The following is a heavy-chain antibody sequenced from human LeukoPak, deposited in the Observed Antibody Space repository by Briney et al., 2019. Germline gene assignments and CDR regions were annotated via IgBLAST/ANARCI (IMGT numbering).Heavy chain of an antibody. J-gene: IGHJ4*02. D-gene: IGHD3-22*01. CDR3: AKSLPNYYDSSGYSGFDC. CDR1: GFTFSSYA. V-gene: IGHV3-23*01. Sequence: GGSLRLSCAASGFTFSSYAMSWVRQAPGKGLEWVSAISGSGGSTYYADSVKGRFTISRDNSKDTLYLQMNSLRAEDTAVYYCAKSLPNYYDSSGYSGFDCWGQGTLVTVSS. CDR2: ISGSGGST.